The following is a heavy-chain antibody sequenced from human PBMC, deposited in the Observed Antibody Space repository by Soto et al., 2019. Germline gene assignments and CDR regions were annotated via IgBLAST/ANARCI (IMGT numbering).Heavy chain of an antibody. V-gene: IGHV1-18*01. CDR3: ARDLKSIYDILTGPHNWFDP. Sequence: GASVKVSCKASGYTFTSYGISWVRQAPGQGLEWMGWISAYNGNTNYAQKLQGRVTMTTDTSTSTAYMELRSLRSDDTAVYYCARDLKSIYDILTGPHNWFDPWGQGTLVTVSS. D-gene: IGHD3-9*01. J-gene: IGHJ5*02. CDR2: ISAYNGNT. CDR1: GYTFTSYG.